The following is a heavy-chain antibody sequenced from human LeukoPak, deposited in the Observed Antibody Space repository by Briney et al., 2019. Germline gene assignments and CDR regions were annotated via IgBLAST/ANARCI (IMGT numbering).Heavy chain of an antibody. D-gene: IGHD3-9*01. J-gene: IGHJ4*02. V-gene: IGHV3-9*01. CDR2: ISWNSGSI. Sequence: SLRLSCAASGFTFDDYAMHWVRQAPGKGLEWVSGISWNSGSIGYADSVKGRFTISRDNAKNSLYLQMNSLRAEDTALYYCAKGWVDILTGYYNSDRFDYWGQGTLVTVSS. CDR1: GFTFDDYA. CDR3: AKGWVDILTGYYNSDRFDY.